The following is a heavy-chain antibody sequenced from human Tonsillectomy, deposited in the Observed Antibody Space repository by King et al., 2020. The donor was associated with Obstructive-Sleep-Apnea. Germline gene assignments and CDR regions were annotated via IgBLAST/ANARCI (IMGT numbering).Heavy chain of an antibody. CDR3: ARLQLGSGRSWFDP. D-gene: IGHD3-10*01. V-gene: IGHV4-34*01. CDR2: INHSGST. J-gene: IGHJ5*02. CDR1: GGSFSGYY. Sequence: VQLQQWGAGLLKPSETLSLTCAVYGGSFSGYYWSWIRQPPGKGLEYIGEINHSGSTNYNPSLKSRVTKSVETSNNQFSLKLSPVTAADTAVYYCARLQLGSGRSWFDPWGQGALVTVSS.